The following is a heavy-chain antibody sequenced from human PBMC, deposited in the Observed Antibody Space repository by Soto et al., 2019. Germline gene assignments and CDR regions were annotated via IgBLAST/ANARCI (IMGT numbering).Heavy chain of an antibody. J-gene: IGHJ5*02. D-gene: IGHD2-15*01. CDR2: INAGNGNT. CDR3: ARDEDIASFDP. CDR1: GYTLNSYG. Sequence: GSVQVSCKASGYTLNSYGMHLVRQAPGQRLEWMGWINAGNGNTKYSQKFQGRVTITRDTSASTAYMELSSLRSEDTAVYYCARDEDIASFDPWGQGTLVTVSS. V-gene: IGHV1-3*01.